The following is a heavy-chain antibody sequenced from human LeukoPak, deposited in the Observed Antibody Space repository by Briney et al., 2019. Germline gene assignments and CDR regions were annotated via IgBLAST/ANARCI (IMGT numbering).Heavy chain of an antibody. Sequence: PSETLSLTCTVSGGSISSYYWSWIRQPPGKGLEWIGYIYYSGSTNYNPSLKSRVTISVDTSKNQFSLKLSSVTAADTAVYYCARTDYYGSGSYDYWGQGTPVTVSS. CDR1: GGSISSYY. V-gene: IGHV4-59*08. CDR3: ARTDYYGSGSYDY. D-gene: IGHD3-10*01. J-gene: IGHJ4*02. CDR2: IYYSGST.